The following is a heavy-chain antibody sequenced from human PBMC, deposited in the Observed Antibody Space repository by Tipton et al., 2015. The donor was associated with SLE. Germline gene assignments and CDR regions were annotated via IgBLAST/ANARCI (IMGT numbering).Heavy chain of an antibody. J-gene: IGHJ5*02. CDR2: VYYSGTT. V-gene: IGHV4-61*01. Sequence: TLSLTCFVSGASVRSTSYHWGWIRQPPGKGLEWIGYVYYSGTTNYNPSLKSRVTISVDTSKNQFSLKLSSVTAADTVVYYCARDSSGGYNWFDPWGQGTLVTVSS. CDR1: GASVRSTSYH. CDR3: ARDSSGGYNWFDP. D-gene: IGHD3-22*01.